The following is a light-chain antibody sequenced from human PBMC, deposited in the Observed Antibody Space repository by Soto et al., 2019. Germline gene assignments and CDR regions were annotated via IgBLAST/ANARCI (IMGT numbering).Light chain of an antibody. CDR2: DAS. J-gene: IGKJ4*01. CDR1: QGVSSY. CDR3: QQRSNWRGLT. V-gene: IGKV3D-11*01. Sequence: EIVLTQSPATLSLSPGERATLSCRASQGVSSYLAWYQQKPGQAPRLLIYDASNRATGIPARFSGSGPGTDFTPTISSLEPEDFAVYYCQQRSNWRGLTFGGGTKVEIK.